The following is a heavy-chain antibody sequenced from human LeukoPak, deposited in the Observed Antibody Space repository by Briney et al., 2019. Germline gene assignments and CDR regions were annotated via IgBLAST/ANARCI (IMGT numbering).Heavy chain of an antibody. CDR3: ARVHSNIVATIRAGGTFDI. D-gene: IGHD5-12*01. J-gene: IGHJ3*02. Sequence: PGGSLRLSCAASGFTFSSNWMHWVRQAPGKGLVWVSRINSDGRTTTYADSVKGRFTISRDNAKNTLYLQMNSLRAEDTAVYYCARVHSNIVATIRAGGTFDIWGQGTMVTVSS. CDR1: GFTFSSNW. CDR2: INSDGRTT. V-gene: IGHV3-74*03.